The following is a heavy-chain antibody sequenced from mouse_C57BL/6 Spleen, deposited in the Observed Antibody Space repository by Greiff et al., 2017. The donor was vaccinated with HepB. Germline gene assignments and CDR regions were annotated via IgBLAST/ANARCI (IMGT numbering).Heavy chain of an antibody. CDR2: ISYDGSN. Sequence: EVQLQESGPGLVKPSQSLSLTCSVTGYSITSGYYWNWIRQFPGNKLEWMGYISYDGSNNYNPSLKNRISITRDTSKNQFFLKLTSVTTEDTATYYCANQRSYFDYWGQGTTLTVSS. CDR3: ANQRSYFDY. CDR1: GYSITSGYY. D-gene: IGHD1-1*01. V-gene: IGHV3-6*01. J-gene: IGHJ2*01.